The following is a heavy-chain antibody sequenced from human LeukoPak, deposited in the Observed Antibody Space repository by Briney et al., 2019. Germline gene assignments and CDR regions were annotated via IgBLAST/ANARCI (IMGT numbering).Heavy chain of an antibody. CDR2: IYYSGST. D-gene: IGHD6-6*01. CDR1: GGSISSSSYY. CDR3: ARPASCSSSSGYYYYMDV. V-gene: IGHV4-39*01. Sequence: SETLSLTCTVSGGSISSSSYYWGWIRQPPGKGLEWIGSIYYSGSTYYNPSLKSRVTISVDTSKNQFSLKLSSVTAADTAVYYCARPASCSSSSGYYYYMDVWGKGTTVTVSS. J-gene: IGHJ6*03.